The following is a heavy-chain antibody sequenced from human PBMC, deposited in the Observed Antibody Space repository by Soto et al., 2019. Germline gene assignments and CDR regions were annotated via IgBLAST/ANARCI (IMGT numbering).Heavy chain of an antibody. V-gene: IGHV4-31*03. CDR2: IYYSGST. J-gene: IGHJ4*02. CDR1: GGSISSGGYY. Sequence: PSETLSLTCTVSGGSISSGGYYWSWIRQHPGKGLEWIGYIYYSGSTYYNPSLKSRVTISVDTSKNQFSLKLSSVTAADTAVYYCARGPSRPTGYFDYWGQGTLVTVSS. D-gene: IGHD2-2*01. CDR3: ARGPSRPTGYFDY.